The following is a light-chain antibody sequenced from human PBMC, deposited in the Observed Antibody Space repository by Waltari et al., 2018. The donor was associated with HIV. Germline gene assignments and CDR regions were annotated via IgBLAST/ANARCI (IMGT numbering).Light chain of an antibody. Sequence: SYVLTQPPSVSVAPGQTAMITCGGNSVGSKTVHWYQQKPGQAPVLVVYDDSDRPSGIPEACSGYNSANSATLTISRVEDGDEADYYCQVYDGNSVIFAGGTKLTVL. V-gene: IGLV3-21*02. J-gene: IGLJ2*01. CDR3: QVYDGNSVI. CDR2: DDS. CDR1: SVGSKT.